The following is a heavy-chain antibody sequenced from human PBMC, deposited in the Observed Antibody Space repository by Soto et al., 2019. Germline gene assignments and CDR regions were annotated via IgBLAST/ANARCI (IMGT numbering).Heavy chain of an antibody. Sequence: ASVKVSCKASGYTFTGYNLHWVRQAPGQGLEWMGWITPNTGDTNFEQKFRGRVIMTRDTSISTAYMELSRLRSDDTAVYYCARYFASGSYVDWGQGILVTVSS. V-gene: IGHV1-2*02. J-gene: IGHJ1*01. D-gene: IGHD3-16*01. CDR1: GYTFTGYN. CDR2: ITPNTGDT. CDR3: ARYFASGSYVD.